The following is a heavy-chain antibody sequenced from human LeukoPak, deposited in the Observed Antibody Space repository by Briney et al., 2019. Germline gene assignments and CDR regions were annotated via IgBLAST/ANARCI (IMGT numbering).Heavy chain of an antibody. D-gene: IGHD3-9*01. Sequence: SVKVSCKASGGTFSSYAISWVRQAPGQGLEWMGRIIPILGIANYAQKFQGRVTITADKSTSTAYMELSSLRSEDTAVYYCARELGRDYDILTGYPYKFDYWGQGTLVTVSS. V-gene: IGHV1-69*04. CDR1: GGTFSSYA. CDR2: IIPILGIA. J-gene: IGHJ4*02. CDR3: ARELGRDYDILTGYPYKFDY.